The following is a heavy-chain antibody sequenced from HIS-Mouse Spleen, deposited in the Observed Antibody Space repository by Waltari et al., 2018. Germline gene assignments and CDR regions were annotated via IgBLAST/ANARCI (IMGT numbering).Heavy chain of an antibody. V-gene: IGHV4-34*01. D-gene: IGHD5-18*01. CDR2: INHSGST. CDR1: GGSFSGYY. Sequence: QVQLQQWGAGLLKPSETLSLTCAVYGGSFSGYYWSWIRQPPGKGLAWIGEINHSGSTNYNPSLKSRVTISVDTSKNQFSLKLSSVTAADTAVYYCARGSLDTAMAFDYWGQGTLVTVSS. J-gene: IGHJ4*02. CDR3: ARGSLDTAMAFDY.